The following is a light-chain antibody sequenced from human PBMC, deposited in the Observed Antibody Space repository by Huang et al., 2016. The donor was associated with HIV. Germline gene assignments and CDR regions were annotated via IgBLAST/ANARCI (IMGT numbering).Light chain of an antibody. CDR1: QDISNF. CDR3: QQYDTSFT. CDR2: DAS. J-gene: IGKJ3*01. V-gene: IGKV1-33*01. Sequence: DIQMTQSPASLSASVGDRVTITCQASQDISNFMNWYHQKPGEAPKLLIYDASNLETGLPSRFTGSGYGTNFLFTINSLQPEDIGTYYCQQYDTSFTFGPGTTVDIK.